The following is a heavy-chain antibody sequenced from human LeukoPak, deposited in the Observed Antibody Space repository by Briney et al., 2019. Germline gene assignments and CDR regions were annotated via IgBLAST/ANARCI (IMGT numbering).Heavy chain of an antibody. CDR3: AKTGVATIYYYYYMDV. V-gene: IGHV1-69*13. J-gene: IGHJ6*03. Sequence: SVKVSCKASGGTFSSYAISWVRQAPGQGLEWMGGIIPIFGTANYAQKFQGRVTITADESTSTAYMELSSLRSEDTAVYYCAKTGVATIYYYYYMDVWGKGTTVTISS. D-gene: IGHD5-12*01. CDR2: IIPIFGTA. CDR1: GGTFSSYA.